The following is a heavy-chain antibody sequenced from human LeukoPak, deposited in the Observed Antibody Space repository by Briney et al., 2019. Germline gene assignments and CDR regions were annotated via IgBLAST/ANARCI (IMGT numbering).Heavy chain of an antibody. V-gene: IGHV3-21*01. CDR1: GFTFSSYS. J-gene: IGHJ4*02. Sequence: GGSLRLSCAASGFTFSSYSMNWVRQAPGKGLEWVSSISSSSSYIYYADLVKGRFTISRDNAKNSLYLQMNSLRAEDTAVYYCARAITMVRGVLDYWGQGTLVTGCS. CDR3: ARAITMVRGVLDY. D-gene: IGHD3-10*01. CDR2: ISSSSSYI.